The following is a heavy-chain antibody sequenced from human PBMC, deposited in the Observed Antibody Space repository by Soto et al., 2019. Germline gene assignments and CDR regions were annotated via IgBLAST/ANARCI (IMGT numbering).Heavy chain of an antibody. Sequence: GGSLRLSCAASGFTFSSYAMSWVRQAPGKGLEWVSAISGSGGSTYYADSVKGRFTISRDNSKNTLYLQMNSLRAEDTAVYYCAKGPGEQQLAHPAFIFDYWGQGTLVTVSS. J-gene: IGHJ4*02. V-gene: IGHV3-23*01. CDR3: AKGPGEQQLAHPAFIFDY. D-gene: IGHD6-13*01. CDR1: GFTFSSYA. CDR2: ISGSGGST.